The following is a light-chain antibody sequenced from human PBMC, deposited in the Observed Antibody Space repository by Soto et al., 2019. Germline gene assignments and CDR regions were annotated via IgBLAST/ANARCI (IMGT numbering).Light chain of an antibody. J-gene: IGKJ5*01. CDR3: QQYRTSPIT. CDR1: QSITNNY. Sequence: ETVLTQSPGTLSLSPGERATLSCRASQSITNNYLAWYQQKPGQAPRLLIYGASGRVTGIPDRFSGSGSGTDFTLTISRLEPEDFAVYYCQQYRTSPITFGQGTRLEIK. V-gene: IGKV3-20*01. CDR2: GAS.